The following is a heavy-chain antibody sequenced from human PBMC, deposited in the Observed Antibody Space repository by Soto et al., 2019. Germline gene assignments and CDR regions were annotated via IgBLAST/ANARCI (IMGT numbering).Heavy chain of an antibody. CDR1: GGTFSSYA. CDR3: ARRHLVGDTGEGVFDY. Sequence: QVQLVQSGAEVKKPGSSVKVSCKASGGTFSSYAISWVRQAPGQGLEWMGGIIPIFGTANYAQKVQGRVTITADESTSTAYMELSSLRSEDTAVYYCARRHLVGDTGEGVFDYWGPGTLVTVSS. V-gene: IGHV1-69*01. CDR2: IIPIFGTA. D-gene: IGHD1-26*01. J-gene: IGHJ4*02.